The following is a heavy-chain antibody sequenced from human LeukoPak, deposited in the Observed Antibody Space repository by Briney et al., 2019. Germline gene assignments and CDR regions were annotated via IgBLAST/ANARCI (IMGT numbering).Heavy chain of an antibody. CDR3: ASLGYYYYYMDV. CDR2: IYSGGST. CDR1: GFTVSSNY. Sequence: TGESLRLFCAASGFTVSSNYMSWVRQAPGKGLEWVSVIYSGGSTYYADSVKGRFTISRDNSKNTLYLQMNSLRAEDTAVYYCASLGYYYYYMDVWGKGTTVTISS. V-gene: IGHV3-66*01. J-gene: IGHJ6*03.